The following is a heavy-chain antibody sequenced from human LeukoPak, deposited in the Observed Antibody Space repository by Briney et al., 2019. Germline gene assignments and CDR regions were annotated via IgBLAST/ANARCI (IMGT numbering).Heavy chain of an antibody. CDR1: GFTFGDYA. CDR3: TRELHYYGSGSYYSCFDY. V-gene: IGHV3-49*04. D-gene: IGHD3-10*01. J-gene: IGHJ4*02. CDR2: IRSKAYGGTT. Sequence: GGSLRLSCTASGFTFGDYAMSWVRQAPGKGLEWVGFIRSKAYGGTTEYAASVKGRFTISRDDSKSLAYLQMNSLKTEDTAVYYCTRELHYYGSGSYYSCFDYWGQGTLVTVSS.